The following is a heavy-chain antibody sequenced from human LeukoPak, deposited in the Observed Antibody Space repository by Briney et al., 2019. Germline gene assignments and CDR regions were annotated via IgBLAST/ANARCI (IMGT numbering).Heavy chain of an antibody. CDR1: GFTFRNYR. V-gene: IGHV3-7*05. D-gene: IGHD6-19*01. CDR2: IKQDGSEE. Sequence: GGSLRLSCAASGFTFRNYRMNWVRQAPGKGLEWVANIKQDGSEEYYVDSVKGRFTISRDNANNSLYLQMDSLRAEDTAVYYCARGRQWLSKGYFDYWGQGTLVTVSS. CDR3: ARGRQWLSKGYFDY. J-gene: IGHJ4*02.